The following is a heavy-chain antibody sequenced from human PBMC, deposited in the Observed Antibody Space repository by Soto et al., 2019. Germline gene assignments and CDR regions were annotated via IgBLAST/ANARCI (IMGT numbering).Heavy chain of an antibody. J-gene: IGHJ5*02. CDR3: ARGGDCSSTSCQNWFDP. CDR2: IIPIFGTA. V-gene: IGHV1-69*01. Sequence: QVQLVQSGAEVKKPGSSVKVSCKASGGTFSSYAISWVRQAPGQGLEWMGGIIPIFGTANYAQKFQGRVTITADESTSTAYMELSSLRSEDTAVYYCARGGDCSSTSCQNWFDPWDQGTLVTVSS. D-gene: IGHD2-2*01. CDR1: GGTFSSYA.